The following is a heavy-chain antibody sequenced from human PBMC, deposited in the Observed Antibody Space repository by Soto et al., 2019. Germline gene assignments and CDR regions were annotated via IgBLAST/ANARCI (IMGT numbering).Heavy chain of an antibody. CDR2: IIPIFGTA. V-gene: IGHV1-69*01. D-gene: IGHD3-22*01. J-gene: IGHJ6*02. Sequence: QVQLVQSGAEVEKPGSSVKVSCKASGDTFSSYAISWVRQAPGQVLEWMGGIIPIFGTANYAQKFQGRVTITADESTSTAYMELSSLRYEDTAVYYCARDGSGYRSRASPMDVWGQGTTVTVSS. CDR1: GDTFSSYA. CDR3: ARDGSGYRSRASPMDV.